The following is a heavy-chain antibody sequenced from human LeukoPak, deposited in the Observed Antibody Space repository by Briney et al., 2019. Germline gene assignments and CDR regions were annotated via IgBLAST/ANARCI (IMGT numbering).Heavy chain of an antibody. CDR2: ITGSGGST. CDR1: GFTFISYW. V-gene: IGHV3-23*01. Sequence: GGSLRLSCAASGFTFISYWMSWVRQAPRKGLEWVSGITGSGGSTYCADSVKGRFTISRDNSKNTLYLQMNSLRAEDTAIYYCARDERLLSFLKWGQGTLVTVSS. CDR3: ARDERLLSFLK. J-gene: IGHJ4*02. D-gene: IGHD3-3*01.